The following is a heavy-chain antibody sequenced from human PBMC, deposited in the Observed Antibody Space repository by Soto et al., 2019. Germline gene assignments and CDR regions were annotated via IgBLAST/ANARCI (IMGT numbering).Heavy chain of an antibody. CDR2: IFPSDSDT. D-gene: IGHD3-22*01. CDR1: GYRFTSYW. V-gene: IGHV5-51*01. CDR3: ARKDKSGYFNWFDP. Sequence: GESLKISCRTSGYRFTSYWIAWVRQMPGKGLEWMGIIFPSDSDTRYSPSFQGLVTISADRSTSTVFLQWASLKASDTAVYFCARKDKSGYFNWFDPWGQGTLVTVS. J-gene: IGHJ5*02.